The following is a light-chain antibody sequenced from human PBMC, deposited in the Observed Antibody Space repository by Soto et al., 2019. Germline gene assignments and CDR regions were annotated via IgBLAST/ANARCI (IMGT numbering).Light chain of an antibody. CDR1: QSINTW. CDR3: QQYSSYST. CDR2: DAF. J-gene: IGKJ1*01. Sequence: DIQMTQSPSTLSASVGDRVTITCRASQSINTWLAWYQQRPGKAPKLLIYDAFSLESGVPSRFSGSGFGTDFTLTISSLQPDDFATYYCQQYSSYSTFGQGTKVDIK. V-gene: IGKV1-5*01.